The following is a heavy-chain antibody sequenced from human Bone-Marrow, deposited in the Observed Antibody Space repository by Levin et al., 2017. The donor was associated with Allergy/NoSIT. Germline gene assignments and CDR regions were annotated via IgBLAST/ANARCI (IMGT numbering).Heavy chain of an antibody. D-gene: IGHD3-22*01. CDR3: ATSAYDSSWLVFDP. Sequence: PSQTLSLTCTVSGGSIRSYYWSWIRQPPGKGLEWIGYIYYSGSTNYNPSLKSRVTISVDTSKNQFSLKLSSVTAADTAVYYCATSAYDSSWLVFDPWGQGTLVTVSS. CDR2: IYYSGST. V-gene: IGHV4-59*01. J-gene: IGHJ5*02. CDR1: GGSIRSYY.